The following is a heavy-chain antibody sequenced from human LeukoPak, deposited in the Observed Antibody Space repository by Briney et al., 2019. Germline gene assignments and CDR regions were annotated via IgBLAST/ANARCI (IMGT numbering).Heavy chain of an antibody. J-gene: IGHJ3*02. Sequence: LETLSLTCMVSVGSIISYYWCSIRQPAGRGVEWIGRIYTSGSTNYNLSLKSRVAMSVDTSKNQLSLKLSSVTAADTAVYYCARPLIHDGAFDIWGQGKMVTVSS. CDR2: IYTSGST. CDR3: ARPLIHDGAFDI. D-gene: IGHD1-1*01. CDR1: VGSIISYY. V-gene: IGHV4-4*07.